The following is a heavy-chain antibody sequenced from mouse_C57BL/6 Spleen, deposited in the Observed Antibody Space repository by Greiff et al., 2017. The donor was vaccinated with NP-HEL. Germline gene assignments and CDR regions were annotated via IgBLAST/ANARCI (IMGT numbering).Heavy chain of an antibody. CDR2: IYPGDGDT. CDR3: ARRRLQSYWDFGV. Sequence: QVQLQQSGPELVKPGASVKIFCKASGYAFSSSWMNWVKPRPGKGLEWIGRIYPGDGDTNYNGKFKGKATLTADKSSSTAYMQRSSLTSEDSAVYFCARRRLQSYWDFGVWGTGTTVTVSS. D-gene: IGHD2-4*01. CDR1: GYAFSSSW. V-gene: IGHV1-82*01. J-gene: IGHJ1*03.